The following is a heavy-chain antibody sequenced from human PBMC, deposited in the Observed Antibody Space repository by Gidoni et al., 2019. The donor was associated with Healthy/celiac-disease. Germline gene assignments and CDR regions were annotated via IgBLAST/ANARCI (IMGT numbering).Heavy chain of an antibody. CDR3: ARRDYYDSSGYYY. Sequence: QLQLQESGPGLVKPSETLSLTCTVSGGSISSSSYYWGWIRQPPGKGLEWIGSIYYSGSTYYNPSLKSRVTISVDTSKNQFSLKLSSVTAADTAVYYCARRDYYDSSGYYYWGQGTLVTVSS. J-gene: IGHJ4*02. CDR1: GGSISSSSYY. V-gene: IGHV4-39*01. D-gene: IGHD3-22*01. CDR2: IYYSGST.